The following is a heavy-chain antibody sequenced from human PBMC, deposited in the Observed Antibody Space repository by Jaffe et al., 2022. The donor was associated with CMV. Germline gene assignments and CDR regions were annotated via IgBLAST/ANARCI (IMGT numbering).Heavy chain of an antibody. D-gene: IGHD1-26*01. CDR3: ARDGWELEYYFDY. CDR2: IKQDGSEK. J-gene: IGHJ4*02. Sequence: EVQLVESGGGLVQPGGSLRLSCAASGFTFSSYWMSWVRQAPGKGLEWVANIKQDGSEKYYVDSVKGRFTISRDNAKNSLYLQMNSLRAEDTAVYYCARDGWELEYYFDYWGQGTLVTVSS. CDR1: GFTFSSYW. V-gene: IGHV3-7*01.